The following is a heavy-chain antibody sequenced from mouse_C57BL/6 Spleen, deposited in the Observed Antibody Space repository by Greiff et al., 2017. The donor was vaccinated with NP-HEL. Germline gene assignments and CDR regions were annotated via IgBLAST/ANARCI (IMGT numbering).Heavy chain of an antibody. CDR1: GYSITSGYY. J-gene: IGHJ1*03. CDR2: ISYDGSN. D-gene: IGHD2-4*01. V-gene: IGHV3-6*01. CDR3: ARDDYPSWYFDV. Sequence: VQLKESGPGLVKPSQSLSLTCSVTGYSITSGYYWNWIRQFPGNKLEWMGYISYDGSNNYNPSLKNRISITRDTSKNQFFLKLNSVTTEDTATYYCARDDYPSWYFDVWGTGTTVTVSS.